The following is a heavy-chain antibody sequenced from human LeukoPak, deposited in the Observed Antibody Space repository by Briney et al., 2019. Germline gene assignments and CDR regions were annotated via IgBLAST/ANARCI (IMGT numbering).Heavy chain of an antibody. D-gene: IGHD6-19*01. Sequence: PSETLSLTCTVSGGSISSYYWSWIRQPAGKGLEWIGRIYTSGSTNYNPSLKSRVTMSVDTSKNQFSLKLSSVTTADTAVYYCARDAFGSSGWYGELQFDPWGQGALVTVSS. J-gene: IGHJ5*02. CDR1: GGSISSYY. CDR3: ARDAFGSSGWYGELQFDP. CDR2: IYTSGST. V-gene: IGHV4-4*07.